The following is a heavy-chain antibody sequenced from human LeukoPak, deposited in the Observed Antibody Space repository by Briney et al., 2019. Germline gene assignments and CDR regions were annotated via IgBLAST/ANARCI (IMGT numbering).Heavy chain of an antibody. D-gene: IGHD3-22*01. CDR1: GTTFSSYA. J-gene: IGHJ4*02. CDR3: ASRGSSSYYSIDH. CDR2: IIPMMGTA. V-gene: IGHV1-69*11. Sequence: SVKVSCKASGTTFSSYALTWVRQAPGQGLEWLGRIIPMMGTASYSDKYKGRISISADESTSTAHMELSNLRLEDTAVFYCASRGSSSYYSIDHWGQGTLITVSS.